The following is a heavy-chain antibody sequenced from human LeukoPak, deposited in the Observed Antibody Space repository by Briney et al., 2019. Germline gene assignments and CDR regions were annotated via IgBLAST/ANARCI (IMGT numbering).Heavy chain of an antibody. V-gene: IGHV3-13*01. J-gene: IGHJ5*02. D-gene: IGHD3-10*01. CDR2: IGTAGDT. Sequence: GGSLGLTCSASGFTFSSYDMHWVRQATGKGLEWVSAIGTAGDTYYPGSVKGRFTISRENAKNSLYLQMNSLRAGDTAVYYCARAVGYYGSGKDWFDPWGQGTLVTVSS. CDR1: GFTFSSYD. CDR3: ARAVGYYGSGKDWFDP.